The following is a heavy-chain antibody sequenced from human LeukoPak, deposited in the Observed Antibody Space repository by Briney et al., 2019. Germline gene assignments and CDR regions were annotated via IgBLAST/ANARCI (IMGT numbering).Heavy chain of an antibody. CDR2: TYYRSKWYN. CDR3: ARYTSRWSFDI. CDR1: GGSVSSNSAA. V-gene: IGHV6-1*01. Sequence: SQTLSLTCAISGGSVSSNSAAWNRIRQSPSRGLEWLGRTYYRSKWYNDYAISVKSRITINPDTSKNQFSLQLNSVTPEDTAVYFCARYTSRWSFDIWGQGTMVTVSS. D-gene: IGHD6-13*01. J-gene: IGHJ3*02.